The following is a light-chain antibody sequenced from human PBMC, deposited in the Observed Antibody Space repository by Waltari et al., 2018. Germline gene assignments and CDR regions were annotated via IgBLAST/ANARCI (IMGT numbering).Light chain of an antibody. CDR3: QQRHSWPLT. CDR2: DAS. CDR1: QSVDTY. Sequence: ELVLTQSPDTLSLYPGEKATLSCRASQSVDTYLGWYQQKPGQAPRLIISDASTRATGIPARFGGSGSGTDFTLTISSLGPEDFALYYCQQRHSWPLTFGGGTKVEVK. V-gene: IGKV3-11*01. J-gene: IGKJ4*01.